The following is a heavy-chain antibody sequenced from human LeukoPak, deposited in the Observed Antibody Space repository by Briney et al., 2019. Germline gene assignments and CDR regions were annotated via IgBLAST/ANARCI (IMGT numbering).Heavy chain of an antibody. Sequence: GGSLRLSCAASGFTFNNYAMNWVRQPPGKGLEWVSIISGSGDSTYYADSVKGRFTISRDNSRNTLYLQMNSLRVEDTAVYYCARAHNWKYGTFDYWGQGTLVTVSS. CDR3: ARAHNWKYGTFDY. V-gene: IGHV3-23*01. CDR1: GFTFNNYA. J-gene: IGHJ4*02. CDR2: ISGSGDST. D-gene: IGHD1-7*01.